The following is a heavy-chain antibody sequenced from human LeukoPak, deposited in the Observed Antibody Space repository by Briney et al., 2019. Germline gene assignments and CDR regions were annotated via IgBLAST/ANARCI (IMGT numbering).Heavy chain of an antibody. Sequence: ASVKVSCKASGYTFIDYYIHWVRQAPGQGLEWVGWFNPNTGGASFVQKFQGRVTMTGDTSISTAYMEVRRLKSDDTAVYYCARGAAGQLWSVYFFDYWGQGTLVTVSS. CDR3: ARGAAGQLWSVYFFDY. J-gene: IGHJ4*02. CDR1: GYTFIDYY. V-gene: IGHV1-2*02. D-gene: IGHD3-10*02. CDR2: FNPNTGGA.